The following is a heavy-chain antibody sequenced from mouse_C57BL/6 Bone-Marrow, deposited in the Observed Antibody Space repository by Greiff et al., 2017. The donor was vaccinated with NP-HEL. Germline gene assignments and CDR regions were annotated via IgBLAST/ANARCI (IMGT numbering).Heavy chain of an antibody. CDR1: GFTFSSYA. J-gene: IGHJ4*01. Sequence: EVKLVESGGGLVKPGGSLKLSCAASGFTFSSYAMSWVRQTPEKRLEWVATISDGGSYTYYPDNVKGRFTISRDNAKNNLYLQMSHLKSEDTAMYYCARDRDGYYGYYAMDYWGQGTSVTVSS. V-gene: IGHV5-4*01. CDR3: ARDRDGYYGYYAMDY. D-gene: IGHD2-3*01. CDR2: ISDGGSYT.